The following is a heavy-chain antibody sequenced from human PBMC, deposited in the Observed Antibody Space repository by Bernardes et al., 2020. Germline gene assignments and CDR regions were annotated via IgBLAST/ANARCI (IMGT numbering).Heavy chain of an antibody. J-gene: IGHJ4*02. CDR1: GFSFRSYG. D-gene: IGHD4-17*01. CDR3: ARDQWDYVGYFDY. V-gene: IGHV3-33*01. CDR2: IWDDGSNK. Sequence: GSTLQVFCASCGFSFRSYGVHWVRKGPGKGLEWVEVIWDDGSNKYYADSVKGRFTISRDNSKNTLYLQMNSLRAEDTAVYYCARDQWDYVGYFDYWGQGTLGTVSS.